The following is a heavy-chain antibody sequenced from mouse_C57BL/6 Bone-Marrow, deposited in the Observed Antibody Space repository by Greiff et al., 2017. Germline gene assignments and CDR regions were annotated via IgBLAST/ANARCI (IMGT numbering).Heavy chain of an antibody. V-gene: IGHV1-42*01. CDR3: ARGDYGRREFDY. J-gene: IGHJ2*01. CDR2: INPSTGGT. Sequence: EVQLQQSGPELVKPGASVKISCKASGYSFTGYYMNWVKQSPEKSLEWIGEINPSTGGTTYNQKFKAKATLTVAKSSSTAYMQLKSLTSEDSAVYYCARGDYGRREFDYWGQGTTLTVSS. D-gene: IGHD1-1*01. CDR1: GYSFTGYY.